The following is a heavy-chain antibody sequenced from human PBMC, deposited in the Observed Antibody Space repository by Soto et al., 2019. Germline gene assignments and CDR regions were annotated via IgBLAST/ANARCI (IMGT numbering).Heavy chain of an antibody. J-gene: IGHJ4*02. CDR3: ARVDVVVPAAPAEY. CDR1: GYTFTSYG. CDR2: ISAYNGNT. D-gene: IGHD2-2*01. V-gene: IGHV1-18*04. Sequence: ASVNVSCKASGYTFTSYGISWVRQAPGQGLEWMGWISAYNGNTNYAQKLQGRVTMNTDTSTSTAYMELGSLRSDDTAVYYCARVDVVVPAAPAEYWGKGKMVTVSA.